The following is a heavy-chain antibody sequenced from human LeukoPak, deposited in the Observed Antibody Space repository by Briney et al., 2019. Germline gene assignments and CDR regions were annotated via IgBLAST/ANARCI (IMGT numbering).Heavy chain of an antibody. CDR3: ARDRNHAFDI. V-gene: IGHV4-34*01. CDR2: INHSGSA. D-gene: IGHD1-1*01. Sequence: SETLSLTCAVSGGSFSGYYWTWIRQPPGKGLEWIGEINHSGSANYSPSLSSRVTISLDMSENQFSLKLTSVTAADTAVYYCARDRNHAFDIWGQGTMVTVSS. CDR1: GGSFSGYY. J-gene: IGHJ3*02.